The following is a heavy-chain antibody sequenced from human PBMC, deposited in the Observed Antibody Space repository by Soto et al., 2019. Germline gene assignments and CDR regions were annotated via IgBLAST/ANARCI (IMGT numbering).Heavy chain of an antibody. CDR1: GFTFSSYW. CDR2: IKQDGSEK. D-gene: IGHD3-10*01. CDR3: ARDLGHYYGSGSYYFWFDP. J-gene: IGHJ5*02. V-gene: IGHV3-7*01. Sequence: GGSLRLSCAASGFTFSSYWMSWVRQAPGKGLEWVANIKQDGSEKYYVDSVKGRFTISRDNAKNSLYLQMNSLRAEDTAVYYCARDLGHYYGSGSYYFWFDPWGQGTLVTVSS.